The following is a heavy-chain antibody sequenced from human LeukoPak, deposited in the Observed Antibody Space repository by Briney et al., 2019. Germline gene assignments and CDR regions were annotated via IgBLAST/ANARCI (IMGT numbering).Heavy chain of an antibody. V-gene: IGHV1-69*10. Sequence: SVKVSCKASGGTFSSYAISWVRQAPGQGLEWVGRIIPVLNIANYAQRFQGRVTITADKPTNTAYMELSGLRSEDTATYYCARRSDTGVVPHHSYYCFDVWGQGTAVAVS. J-gene: IGHJ6*02. CDR3: ARRSDTGVVPHHSYYCFDV. CDR2: IIPVLNIA. CDR1: GGTFSSYA. D-gene: IGHD5-18*01.